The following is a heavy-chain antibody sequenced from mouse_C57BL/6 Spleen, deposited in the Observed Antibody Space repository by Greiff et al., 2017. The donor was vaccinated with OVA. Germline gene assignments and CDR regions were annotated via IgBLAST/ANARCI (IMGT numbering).Heavy chain of an antibody. CDR1: GFSLSTSGMG. D-gene: IGHD2-4*01. Sequence: QVTLKESGPGILQSSQTLSLTCSFSGFSLSTSGMGVSWIRQPSGKGLEWLAHTYWDDDKRYNPSLKSRPTISKDTSTNQVFLKITSVDTADIATYYCARMAYDSRLGYWGQGTPLTVSS. CDR2: TYWDDDK. J-gene: IGHJ2*01. CDR3: ARMAYDSRLGY. V-gene: IGHV8-12*01.